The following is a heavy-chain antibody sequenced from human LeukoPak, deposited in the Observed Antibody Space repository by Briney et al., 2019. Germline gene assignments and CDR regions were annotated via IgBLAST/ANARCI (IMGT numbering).Heavy chain of an antibody. CDR3: ARFISLGA. V-gene: IGHV3-7*01. D-gene: IGHD3-16*01. J-gene: IGHJ5*02. Sequence: SGGSLRLSCAASGFTFNSYWMSWVRQAPGKGLEWVANIKKDGSEKNYVDSVKGRFTISRDNAKNSLYLQTDSLRAEDTAVYYCARFISLGAWGQGTLVTVSS. CDR1: GFTFNSYW. CDR2: IKKDGSEK.